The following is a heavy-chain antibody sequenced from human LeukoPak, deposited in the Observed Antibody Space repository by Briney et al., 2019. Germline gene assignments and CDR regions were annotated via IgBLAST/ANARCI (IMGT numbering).Heavy chain of an antibody. Sequence: PSETLSLTCTVSGGSISSYYWSWIRQPPGKGLEWIGYIYYSGSTNYNPSLESRVTISVDTSKNQFSLKLSSVTAADTAVYYCARAPRLAPPRFDPWGQGTLVTVSS. CDR2: IYYSGST. V-gene: IGHV4-59*01. CDR1: GGSISSYY. J-gene: IGHJ5*02. CDR3: ARAPRLAPPRFDP. D-gene: IGHD6-19*01.